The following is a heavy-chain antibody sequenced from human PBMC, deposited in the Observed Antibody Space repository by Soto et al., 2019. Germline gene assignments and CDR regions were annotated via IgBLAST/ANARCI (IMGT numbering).Heavy chain of an antibody. CDR3: ARERGPGSGKAYFDY. Sequence: SETLSLTCTVSGGSISSYYWSWIRQPAGKGLEWIGRIYTSGSTNYNPSLKSRVIMSVDTSKNQFSLKLSSVTAADTAVYYCARERGPGSGKAYFDYWGQGTLVTVSS. D-gene: IGHD3-10*01. J-gene: IGHJ4*02. CDR1: GGSISSYY. CDR2: IYTSGST. V-gene: IGHV4-4*07.